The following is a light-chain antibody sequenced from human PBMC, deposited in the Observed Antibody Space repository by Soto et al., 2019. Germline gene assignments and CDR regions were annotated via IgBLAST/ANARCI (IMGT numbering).Light chain of an antibody. Sequence: QSALTQPASVSGSPGQSITISCTGTSTDVGGYNYVSWYQQHPGKAPKLMIYEVTNRPSGVSNRFSGSKSGNTASLTISGLQAEDEADYYCSSYTSRSTLVIDGGTKLTVL. V-gene: IGLV2-14*01. J-gene: IGLJ2*01. CDR3: SSYTSRSTLV. CDR2: EVT. CDR1: STDVGGYNY.